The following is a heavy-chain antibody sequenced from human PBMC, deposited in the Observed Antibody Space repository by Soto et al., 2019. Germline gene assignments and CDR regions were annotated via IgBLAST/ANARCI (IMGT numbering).Heavy chain of an antibody. CDR2: ISGSGGST. CDR1: GFTFSSYA. J-gene: IGHJ6*03. Sequence: PGGALRLSCAASGFTFSSYAMSWVRQAPGKGLEWVSAISGSGGSTYCADSVKGRFTISRDNSKNTLYLQMNSLRAEDTAVYYCAKDQYGVLRFLEWSSPMDVWGKGTTVTVSS. CDR3: AKDQYGVLRFLEWSSPMDV. D-gene: IGHD3-3*01. V-gene: IGHV3-23*01.